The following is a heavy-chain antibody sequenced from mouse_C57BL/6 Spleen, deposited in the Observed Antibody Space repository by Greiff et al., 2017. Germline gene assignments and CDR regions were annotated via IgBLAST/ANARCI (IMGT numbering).Heavy chain of an antibody. CDR3: VRQGVLRAMDY. Sequence: EVQLVESGGGLVQPKGSLKLSCAASGFSFNTYSMNWVRQAPGKGLEWVARIRSKSNNYATYYADPVKDRFTIARDDSESMLYLQMHNLKTADAAVYYCVRQGVLRAMDYWGQGTSVTVSS. J-gene: IGHJ4*01. CDR2: IRSKSNNYAT. CDR1: GFSFNTYS. V-gene: IGHV10-1*01. D-gene: IGHD1-1*01.